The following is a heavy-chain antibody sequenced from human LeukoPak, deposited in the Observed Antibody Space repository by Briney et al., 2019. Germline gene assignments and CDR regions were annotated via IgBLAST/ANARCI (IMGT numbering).Heavy chain of an antibody. CDR2: INHSGST. V-gene: IGHV4-34*01. CDR1: GGSFSGYY. D-gene: IGHD3-22*01. CDR3: ARASYYYDSSGYPRIDAFDI. J-gene: IGHJ3*02. Sequence: SETLSLTCAVYGGSFSGYYWSWIRQPPGKGLEWIGEINHSGSTNYNPSLKSRVTISVDTSKNQFSLKLSSVTAADTAVYYCARASYYYDSSGYPRIDAFDIWGQGTMVTVSS.